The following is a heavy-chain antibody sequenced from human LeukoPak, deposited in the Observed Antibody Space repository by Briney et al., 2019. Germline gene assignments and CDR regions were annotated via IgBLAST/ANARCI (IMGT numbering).Heavy chain of an antibody. D-gene: IGHD2-21*02. J-gene: IGHJ5*02. CDR3: ARDGVNCGGDCYLRRGWFDH. CDR2: INTNTGNP. V-gene: IGHV7-4-1*02. Sequence: ASVKVSCKASGGTFISYAISWVRQAPGQGLEWMGWINTNTGNPTYAQGFTGRFVFSLDTSVSTAYLQISSLKAEDTAVYYCARDGVNCGGDCYLRRGWFDHWGQGTLVTVSS. CDR1: GGTFISYA.